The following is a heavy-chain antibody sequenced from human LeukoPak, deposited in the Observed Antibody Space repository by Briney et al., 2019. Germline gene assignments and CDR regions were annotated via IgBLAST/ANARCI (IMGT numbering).Heavy chain of an antibody. CDR2: IIPIFGTA. CDR3: ARVNDYGDHSPPYWYFDL. D-gene: IGHD4-17*01. J-gene: IGHJ2*01. Sequence: SVKVSCKASGGTFSSYAISWVRQAPGQGLEWMGGIIPIFGTANYAQKFQGRVTITADESTSTAYMELSSLRSEDTAVYYCARVNDYGDHSPPYWYFDLWGRGTLVTVSS. CDR1: GGTFSSYA. V-gene: IGHV1-69*13.